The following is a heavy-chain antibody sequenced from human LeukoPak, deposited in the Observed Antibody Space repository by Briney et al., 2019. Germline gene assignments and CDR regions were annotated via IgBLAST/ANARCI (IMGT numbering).Heavy chain of an antibody. CDR3: ARRITIFGVVSDYFDY. D-gene: IGHD3-3*01. J-gene: IGHJ4*02. CDR1: GYSFTSYW. V-gene: IGHV5-51*01. Sequence: GESLKISCKGSGYSFTSYWIGWVRQMPGKGLEWMGIIYPGDSDTRYSPSFQGQVTISADKSISTAYPQWSSLKASDTAMYYCARRITIFGVVSDYFDYWGQGTLVTVSS. CDR2: IYPGDSDT.